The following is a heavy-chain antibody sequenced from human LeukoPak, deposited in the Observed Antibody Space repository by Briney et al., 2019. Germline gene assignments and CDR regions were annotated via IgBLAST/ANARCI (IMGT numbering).Heavy chain of an antibody. CDR2: INAGNGNT. Sequence: AAVKVSCKASGGTFSSYAISWVRQAPGQRLEWMGWINAGNGNTKYSQEFQGRVTITRDTSASTAYMELSSLRSEDMAVYYCARAIGYCSGGSCYFDYWGQGTLVTVSS. CDR3: ARAIGYCSGGSCYFDY. CDR1: GGTFSSYA. D-gene: IGHD2-15*01. J-gene: IGHJ4*02. V-gene: IGHV1-3*03.